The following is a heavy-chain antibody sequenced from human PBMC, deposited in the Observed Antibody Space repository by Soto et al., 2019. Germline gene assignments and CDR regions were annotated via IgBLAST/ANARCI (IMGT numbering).Heavy chain of an antibody. D-gene: IGHD6-6*01. CDR1: GFTFSSYG. J-gene: IGHJ6*02. V-gene: IGHV3-30*03. Sequence: GGSLRLSCAASGFTFSSYGMHWVRQAPGKGLEWVAVISYDGSNKYYADSVKGRFTISRDNSKNTLYLQMNSLRAEDTAVYYCARATRIAARIFYYYYYGMDVWGQGTTVTVSS. CDR2: ISYDGSNK. CDR3: ARATRIAARIFYYYYYGMDV.